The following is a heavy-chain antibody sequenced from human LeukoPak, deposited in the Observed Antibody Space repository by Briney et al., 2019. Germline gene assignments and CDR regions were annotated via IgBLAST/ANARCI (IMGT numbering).Heavy chain of an antibody. V-gene: IGHV4-38-2*01. D-gene: IGHD3-10*01. Sequence: SETLSLTCAVSGYSISSGYYWDWIRQPPGKGLEWIGSIYHSGSTYYNPSLKSRVTISVDTSKNQFSLKLSSVTAADTVVYYCARIRALGSLDYWGQGTLVTVSS. J-gene: IGHJ4*02. CDR1: GYSISSGYY. CDR3: ARIRALGSLDY. CDR2: IYHSGST.